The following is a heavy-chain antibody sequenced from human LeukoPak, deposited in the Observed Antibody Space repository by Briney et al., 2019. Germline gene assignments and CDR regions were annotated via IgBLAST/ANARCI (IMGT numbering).Heavy chain of an antibody. CDR1: GGSCSGYY. CDR3: ARVRPPGPNAETYYYGSGSYYRYYYYGMDV. CDR2: FNQSGST. Sequence: SESLSLTCAVYGGSCSGYYWCWIREPPGKGLWWIGEFNQSGSTNCNPSLKSRFTVSVDTSKNQFYLKMSSVTAADTAVYYCARVRPPGPNAETYYYGSGSYYRYYYYGMDVWGQGTTVTASS. V-gene: IGHV4-34*01. D-gene: IGHD3-10*01. J-gene: IGHJ6*02.